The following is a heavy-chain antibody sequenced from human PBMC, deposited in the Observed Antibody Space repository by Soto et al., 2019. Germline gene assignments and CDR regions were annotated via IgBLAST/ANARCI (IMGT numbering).Heavy chain of an antibody. CDR3: ARHLLGFFPNAMDV. J-gene: IGHJ6*02. Sequence: SETLSLTCTVSGGSISSSRYYWGWIRQPPGKGLEWVGSVYYMGATCYNPSLRSRVTISVDMAKNQFSLNLNSVTAADTAVYYCARHLLGFFPNAMDVWGQGTSVTVS. D-gene: IGHD3-3*01. V-gene: IGHV4-39*01. CDR1: GGSISSSRYY. CDR2: VYYMGAT.